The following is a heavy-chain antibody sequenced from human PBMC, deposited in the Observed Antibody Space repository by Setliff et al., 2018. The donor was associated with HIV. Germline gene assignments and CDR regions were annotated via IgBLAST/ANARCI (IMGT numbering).Heavy chain of an antibody. D-gene: IGHD3-10*01. CDR1: GFSVSSYG. V-gene: IGHV3-30*02. CDR3: ARGSLRGVLALGMDV. J-gene: IGHJ6*02. Sequence: PGGSLRLSCAASGFSVSSYGMHWVRQAPGKGLEWVAFIRYDGSNKYYADSVKGRFTISRDNSKNTLYLQMNSLRAEDTAIYYCARGSLRGVLALGMDVWGQGTTVTVSS. CDR2: IRYDGSNK.